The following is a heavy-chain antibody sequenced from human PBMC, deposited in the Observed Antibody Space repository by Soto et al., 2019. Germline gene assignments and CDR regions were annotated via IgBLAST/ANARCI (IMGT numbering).Heavy chain of an antibody. CDR1: GFSLSTSEVG. J-gene: IGHJ4*02. CDR3: VHRAGMGGHSWLPGH. V-gene: IGHV2-5*02. Sequence: QITLKESGPTLVKPTQTLTLTCTFSGFSLSTSEVGVGWIRQPPGKALEWLALLYWDDDKRYNPSLKSRLTITQDTAKNQVLLTLTHMDPVDTATYYWVHRAGMGGHSWLPGHWGQGTLVTVSS. D-gene: IGHD5-12*01. CDR2: LYWDDDK.